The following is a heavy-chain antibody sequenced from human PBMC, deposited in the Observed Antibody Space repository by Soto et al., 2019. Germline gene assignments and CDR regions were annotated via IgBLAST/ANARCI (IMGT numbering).Heavy chain of an antibody. J-gene: IGHJ4*02. CDR1: GFTFSDYY. CDR2: ISSSSSYT. CDR3: ARLATQRPNYYDSSGRGGYFDY. D-gene: IGHD3-22*01. Sequence: GGSLRLSCAASGFTFSDYYMSWIRQAPGKGLEWVSYISSSSSYTNYADSVKGRFTISRDNAKNSLYLQMNSLRAEDTAVYYCARLATQRPNYYDSSGRGGYFDYWGQGTLVTVSS. V-gene: IGHV3-11*06.